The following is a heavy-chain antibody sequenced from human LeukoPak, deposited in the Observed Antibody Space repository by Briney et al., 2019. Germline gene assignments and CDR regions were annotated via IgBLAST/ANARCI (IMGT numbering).Heavy chain of an antibody. Sequence: GGSLRLSCAASGFTFGGHAMSWVRQTPGRGLEWVSGISPSGDKTDYADSVKGRFTISRDNSKNTMYLRMNSLRAEDTAIYYCARGRLVRGLFISHDYWGQGNLVTVSS. CDR2: ISPSGDKT. J-gene: IGHJ4*02. D-gene: IGHD3-10*01. CDR3: ARGRLVRGLFISHDY. CDR1: GFTFGGHA. V-gene: IGHV3-23*01.